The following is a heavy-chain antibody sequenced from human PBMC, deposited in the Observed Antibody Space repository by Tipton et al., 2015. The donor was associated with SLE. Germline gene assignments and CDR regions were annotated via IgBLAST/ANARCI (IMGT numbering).Heavy chain of an antibody. CDR1: GFTFSIYS. CDR3: SGQLLPLYGLDV. CDR2: ISYDGNNK. J-gene: IGHJ6*02. D-gene: IGHD6-6*01. V-gene: IGHV3-30*04. Sequence: SLRLSCAASGFTFSIYSMHWVRQAPGKGLEWVAVISYDGNNKYFADSVKGRFTISRDNSKNTLYLQMNSLRAEDTAVYYCSGQLLPLYGLDVWGQGTTVTVSS.